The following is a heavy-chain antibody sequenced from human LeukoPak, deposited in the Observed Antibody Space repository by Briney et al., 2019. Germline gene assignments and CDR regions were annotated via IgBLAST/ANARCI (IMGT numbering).Heavy chain of an antibody. CDR2: INPNSGGT. D-gene: IGHD2-2*01. V-gene: IGHV1-2*04. CDR3: ARDLSLQLPGRYYYYGMDV. CDR1: GYTFTAYY. J-gene: IGHJ6*02. Sequence: GASVKVSCKASGYTFTAYYMHWVRQAPGQGLEWMGWINPNSGGTNYAQKFQGWVTMTRDTSISTAYMELSRLRSDDTAVYYCARDLSLQLPGRYYYYGMDVWGQGTTVTVSS.